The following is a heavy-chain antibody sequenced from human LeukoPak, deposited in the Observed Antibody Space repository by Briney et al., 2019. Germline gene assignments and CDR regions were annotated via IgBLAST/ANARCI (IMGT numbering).Heavy chain of an antibody. D-gene: IGHD6-19*01. CDR2: SYYSGST. CDR1: GGSISNYY. CDR3: AGTKTGLAVAGRSYFDY. V-gene: IGHV4-59*08. Sequence: SETLSLTCSVFGGSISNYYWSWIRQPPGKGLEYVGYSYYSGSTDYNPSLKSRVTISVDTSKNQFSLKLSSVTAADTAVYYCAGTKTGLAVAGRSYFDYWGQGTLVTVSS. J-gene: IGHJ4*02.